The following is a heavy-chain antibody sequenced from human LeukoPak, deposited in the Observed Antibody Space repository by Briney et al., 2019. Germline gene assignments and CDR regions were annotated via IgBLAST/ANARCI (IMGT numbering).Heavy chain of an antibody. CDR3: ARDLRNIVVVAASLDY. CDR2: VNWNGDSI. CDR1: GFTFDDYA. D-gene: IGHD2-21*02. V-gene: IGHV3-20*04. J-gene: IGHJ4*02. Sequence: GGSLRLSCAASGFTFDDYAMSWVRQAPGKGLEWVSGVNWNGDSIGYADSVKGRFTVFRDNAKNSLYLQMNSLRAEDTAFYYCARDLRNIVVVAASLDYWGQGALVTVSS.